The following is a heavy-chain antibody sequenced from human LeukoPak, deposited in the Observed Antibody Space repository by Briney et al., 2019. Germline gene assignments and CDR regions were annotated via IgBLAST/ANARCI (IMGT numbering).Heavy chain of an antibody. CDR2: FCRSEGSR. J-gene: IGHJ5*02. D-gene: IGHD6-19*01. Sequence: GGSVRLSCSASGFTFSSYAMHWVRQAPGKGLEYVSAFCRSEGSRYYADSVKGSFTISRDNSKNTLYLQMSSLRAEDTAFYYGLKEDLLYSSGWYWFDPWGQGTLVTVSS. V-gene: IGHV3-64D*06. CDR1: GFTFSSYA. CDR3: LKEDLLYSSGWYWFDP.